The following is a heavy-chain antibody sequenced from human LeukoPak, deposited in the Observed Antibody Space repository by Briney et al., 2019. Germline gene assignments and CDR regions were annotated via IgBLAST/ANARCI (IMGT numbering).Heavy chain of an antibody. D-gene: IGHD5-18*01. Sequence: PGGSLRLSCAASGFTFSSYSMNWVRQAPGKGLEWVSSISSSSSYICYADSVKGRFTISRGNAKNSLYLQMNSLRAEDTAVYYCARDPTTAMVTYWGQGTLVTVSS. CDR1: GFTFSSYS. CDR2: ISSSSSYI. J-gene: IGHJ4*02. CDR3: ARDPTTAMVTY. V-gene: IGHV3-21*01.